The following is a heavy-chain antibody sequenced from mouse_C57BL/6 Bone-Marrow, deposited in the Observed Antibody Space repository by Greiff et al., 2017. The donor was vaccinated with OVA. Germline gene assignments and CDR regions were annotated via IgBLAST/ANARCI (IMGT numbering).Heavy chain of an antibody. Sequence: QVQLKQPGAELVKPGASVKLSCKASGYTFTSYWITWVKQRPGQGLEWIGDIYPGSGSTNYNEKFKSKATLTVDTSSSTAYMQLSSLTSEDSAVYYCARRGLTVVPFDDWGQGTTLTVSS. V-gene: IGHV1-55*01. CDR3: ARRGLTVVPFDD. CDR1: GYTFTSYW. CDR2: IYPGSGST. J-gene: IGHJ2*01. D-gene: IGHD3-1*01.